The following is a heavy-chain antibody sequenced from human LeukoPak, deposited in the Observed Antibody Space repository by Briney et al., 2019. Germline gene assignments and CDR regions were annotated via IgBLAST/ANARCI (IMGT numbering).Heavy chain of an antibody. Sequence: GGSLKLSCAASGLTFSGSGIRWVRQASGKGLEWLGRIGRQGDSDATRYAASLKGKFTISRVNSRNTAYLQMNSLKTEDTAVYYCAGDYNFLTGLNYWGQGTLVTVSS. CDR2: IGRQGDSDAT. J-gene: IGHJ4*02. CDR3: AGDYNFLTGLNY. V-gene: IGHV3-73*01. CDR1: GLTFSGSG. D-gene: IGHD3-9*01.